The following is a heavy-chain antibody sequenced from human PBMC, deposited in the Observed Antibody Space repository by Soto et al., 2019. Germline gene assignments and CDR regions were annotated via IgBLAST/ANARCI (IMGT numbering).Heavy chain of an antibody. J-gene: IGHJ4*02. CDR1: GFTFSTYS. Sequence: GGSLRLSCAASGFTFSTYSMNWVRQAPGKGLEWVSSISSSSTYIYYADSVKGRFTISRDNAKNSLYLQMNSLRAEDTAVYYCARGLYWDSSTWFFDYWGQGTLVTVSS. D-gene: IGHD6-13*01. V-gene: IGHV3-21*01. CDR3: ARGLYWDSSTWFFDY. CDR2: ISSSSTYI.